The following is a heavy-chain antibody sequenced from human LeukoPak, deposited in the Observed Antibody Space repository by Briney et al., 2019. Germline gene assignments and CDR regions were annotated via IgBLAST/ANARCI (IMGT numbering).Heavy chain of an antibody. CDR3: ARRLYGSHMDV. Sequence: PSETLSLTCTVSGGSVSSSSYYWGWIRQPPGKGLEWIGSIYYSGSTYYNPSLKSRVTISVDTSKNQFSLKLSSVTAADTAVYYCARRLYGSHMDVWGKGTTVTVSS. CDR1: GGSVSSSSYY. V-gene: IGHV4-39*01. CDR2: IYYSGST. D-gene: IGHD4-17*01. J-gene: IGHJ6*03.